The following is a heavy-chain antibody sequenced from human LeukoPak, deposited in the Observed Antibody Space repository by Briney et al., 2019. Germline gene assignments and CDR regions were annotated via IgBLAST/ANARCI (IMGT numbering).Heavy chain of an antibody. CDR3: ARQVYSGSYYAFDY. CDR2: IYYSGST. V-gene: IGHV4-59*08. J-gene: IGHJ4*02. Sequence: SETLSLTCTVSGGSISSYYWGWIRQPPGKGLEWIGYIYYSGSTNYNPSLKSRVTISVDTSKNQFSLKLSSVTAADTAVYYCARQVYSGSYYAFDYWGQGTLVTVSS. CDR1: GGSISSYY. D-gene: IGHD1-26*01.